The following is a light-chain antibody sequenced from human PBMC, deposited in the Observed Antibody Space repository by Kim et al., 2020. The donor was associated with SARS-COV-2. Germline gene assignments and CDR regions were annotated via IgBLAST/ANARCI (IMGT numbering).Light chain of an antibody. J-gene: IGKJ2*01. Sequence: EIVMTQSPATLSVSPGERVALSCRVSQTVDSNLAWYQQKPGQAPRLLIYGASTRATDIPARFSGSGSGTEFTLIISSLQSEDFAVYYCQQYSHWPPYTFGQGTKVDIK. CDR3: QQYSHWPPYT. CDR2: GAS. CDR1: QTVDSN. V-gene: IGKV3-15*01.